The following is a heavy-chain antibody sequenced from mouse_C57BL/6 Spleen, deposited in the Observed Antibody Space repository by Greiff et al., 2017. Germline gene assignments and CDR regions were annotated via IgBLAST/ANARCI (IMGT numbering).Heavy chain of an antibody. J-gene: IGHJ4*01. Sequence: VQLQQSGPELVKPGASVKMSCKTSGYTFTDYNMHWVKQSHGKSLEWIGYINPNNGGTSYNQKFKGKATLTVNKSSSTAYMELRSLTSEDSAVYYCARWGTTVVDGNYYAMDYWGQGTSVTVSS. CDR2: INPNNGGT. D-gene: IGHD1-1*01. V-gene: IGHV1-22*01. CDR3: ARWGTTVVDGNYYAMDY. CDR1: GYTFTDYN.